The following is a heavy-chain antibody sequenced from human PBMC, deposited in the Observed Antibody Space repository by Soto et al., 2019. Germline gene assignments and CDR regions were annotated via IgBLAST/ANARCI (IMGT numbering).Heavy chain of an antibody. CDR3: VSQRTTVPTQAYFDY. CDR2: VYYRGRS. CDR1: GGSVTNSNYY. D-gene: IGHD4-17*01. V-gene: IGHV4-39*01. J-gene: IGHJ4*02. Sequence: SETLSLTCTVSGGSVTNSNYYWGWSRQSPGKGLEWIGRVYYRGRSYSKSSVKSRVTISVDTSKNRFSLSLNAVTASDTAVYFCVSQRTTVPTQAYFDYWGPGALVTVSS.